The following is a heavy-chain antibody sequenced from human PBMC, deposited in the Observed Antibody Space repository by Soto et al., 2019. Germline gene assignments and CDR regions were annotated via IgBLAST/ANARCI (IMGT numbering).Heavy chain of an antibody. CDR1: GFTFNISA. Sequence: PGGSLRLSCAASGFTFNISAMTWVRQAPGRGLEWVSAISGSGGSTYYADSVKGRFTISRDNSKNTLYLQMNSLRAEDTAVYYCAKGRNWGSGWYGDDAFDIWGQGTMVTVSS. J-gene: IGHJ3*02. D-gene: IGHD6-19*01. V-gene: IGHV3-23*01. CDR3: AKGRNWGSGWYGDDAFDI. CDR2: ISGSGGST.